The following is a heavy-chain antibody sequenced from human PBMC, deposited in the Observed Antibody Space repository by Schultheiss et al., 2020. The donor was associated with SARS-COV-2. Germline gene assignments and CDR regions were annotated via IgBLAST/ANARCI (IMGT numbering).Heavy chain of an antibody. CDR2: THFGGST. J-gene: IGHJ6*02. D-gene: IGHD1-1*01. Sequence: SETLSLTCTVSGGSSSDYYWSWIRQPPGKGLEWIGNTHFGGSTNYSPSLKSRLTTSVDTSKNQISLRLYSVTAADTAVYYCARSLKLEPTEDNYGMDVWGQGTTVTVSS. CDR3: ARSLKLEPTEDNYGMDV. CDR1: GGSSSDYY. V-gene: IGHV4-59*08.